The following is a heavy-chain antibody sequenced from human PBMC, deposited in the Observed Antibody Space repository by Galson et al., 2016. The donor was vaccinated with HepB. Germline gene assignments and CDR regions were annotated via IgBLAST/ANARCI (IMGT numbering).Heavy chain of an antibody. V-gene: IGHV4-59*11. Sequence: SDTLSLTCAVSGVSINTHHWNWIRQPPGKGLEWLGYIYHTGSTNYNPSLKSRVNISIDTSKNEFSLKLKSVTAADTAVYYCAREIRTVYCSGDSGLSVLFGPWGQGTLVSVSS. D-gene: IGHD2-15*01. J-gene: IGHJ5*02. CDR3: AREIRTVYCSGDSGLSVLFGP. CDR2: IYHTGST. CDR1: GVSINTHH.